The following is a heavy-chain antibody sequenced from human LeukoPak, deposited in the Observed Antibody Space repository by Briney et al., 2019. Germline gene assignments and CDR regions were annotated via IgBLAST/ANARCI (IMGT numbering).Heavy chain of an antibody. D-gene: IGHD1-1*01. Sequence: ASVKVSCKASGGTFSSYAINWVRQATGQGLEWMGWMNPNSGNTGYAQKFQGRVTITRNTSISTAYMELSSLRSEDTAVYYCARGRGTADYWGQGTLVTVSS. J-gene: IGHJ4*02. V-gene: IGHV1-8*03. CDR3: ARGRGTADY. CDR2: MNPNSGNT. CDR1: GGTFSSYA.